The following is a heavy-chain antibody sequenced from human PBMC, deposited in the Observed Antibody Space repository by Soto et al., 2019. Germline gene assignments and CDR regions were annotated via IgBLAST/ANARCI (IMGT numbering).Heavy chain of an antibody. CDR3: ARTTTVVTVSWFGP. Sequence: PGESLKICWKGYGYSFTSYWISWVRQMPGKGLEWMGRIDPSDSYTNYSPSFQGHVTISADKSISTAYLQWSSLKASDTAMYYCARTTTVVTVSWFGPWGQGTLVTVSS. CDR1: GYSFTSYW. D-gene: IGHD4-17*01. J-gene: IGHJ5*02. V-gene: IGHV5-10-1*01. CDR2: IDPSDSYT.